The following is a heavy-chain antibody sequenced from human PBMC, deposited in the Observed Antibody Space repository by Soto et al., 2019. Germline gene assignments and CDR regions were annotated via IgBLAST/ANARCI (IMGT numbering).Heavy chain of an antibody. Sequence: EVHLEESGGGLVQPGGSLRLSCAASGFTVSRDYMSWVRQAPGKGLEWVAVIYSGGSTYHADSVKGRFTVSRDNSKNMLYLQMNSLRAEDTAVYYCARDPGDRKGVSLWGQGTTVTVSS. CDR2: IYSGGST. J-gene: IGHJ6*02. D-gene: IGHD1-26*01. CDR3: ARDPGDRKGVSL. V-gene: IGHV3-66*01. CDR1: GFTVSRDY.